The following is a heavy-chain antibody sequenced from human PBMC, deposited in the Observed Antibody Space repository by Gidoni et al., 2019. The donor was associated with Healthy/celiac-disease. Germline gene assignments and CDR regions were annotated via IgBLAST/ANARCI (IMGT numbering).Heavy chain of an antibody. J-gene: IGHJ6*02. Sequence: QVQLQESGPGLVKPSETLSLTCTVSGGSISSYYWSWIRQPPGKGLEWIGYIYYSGSTNYNPSLKSRVTISVDTSKNQFSLKLSSVTAADTAVYYCARSVSSSSPQYYYYYGMDVWGQGTTVTVSS. CDR1: GGSISSYY. D-gene: IGHD6-6*01. CDR3: ARSVSSSSPQYYYYYGMDV. CDR2: IYYSGST. V-gene: IGHV4-59*08.